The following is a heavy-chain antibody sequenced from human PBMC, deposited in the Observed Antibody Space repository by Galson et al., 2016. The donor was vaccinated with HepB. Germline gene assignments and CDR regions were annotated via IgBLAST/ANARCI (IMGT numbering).Heavy chain of an antibody. CDR3: AASGSYLAADY. D-gene: IGHD1-26*01. CDR2: ILYDGSNK. J-gene: IGHJ4*02. CDR1: GLPFRSYG. V-gene: IGHV3-30*03. Sequence: SLRLSCAASGLPFRSYGMHWVRQAPGKGLEWVAVILYDGSNKYYADSVKGRFTISRDNSKNTLYLNMSSLRPEDTAVYYCAASGSYLAADYWGPGTLVTVSS.